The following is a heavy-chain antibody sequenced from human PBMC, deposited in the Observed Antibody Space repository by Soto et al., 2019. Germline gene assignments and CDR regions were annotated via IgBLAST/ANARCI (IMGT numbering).Heavy chain of an antibody. CDR3: AKDNKYYDFWSGSPDAFDI. J-gene: IGHJ3*02. D-gene: IGHD3-3*01. CDR2: ISGSGGST. CDR1: GFTFSSYA. V-gene: IGHV3-23*01. Sequence: EVQLLESGGGLVQPGGSLRLSCAASGFTFSSYAMSWVRQAPGKGLEWVSAISGSGGSTYYAYSVKGRFTISRDNSKNTLYLQMNSLRAEDTAVYYCAKDNKYYDFWSGSPDAFDIWGQGTMVTVSS.